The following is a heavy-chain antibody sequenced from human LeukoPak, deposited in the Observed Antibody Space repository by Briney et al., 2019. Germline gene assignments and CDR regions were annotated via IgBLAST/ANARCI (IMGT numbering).Heavy chain of an antibody. J-gene: IGHJ4*02. CDR3: ARLGSSWPYYYSDY. CDR1: GGSISSSSYY. D-gene: IGHD6-13*01. Sequence: SETLSLTCTVSGGSISSSSYYWGWIRQPPGKGLEWIGSIYYSGSTYYNPSLKSRVSISVDTSKNQFSLKLSSVTAADTAVYYCARLGSSWPYYYSDYWGQGTLVTVSS. V-gene: IGHV4-39*01. CDR2: IYYSGST.